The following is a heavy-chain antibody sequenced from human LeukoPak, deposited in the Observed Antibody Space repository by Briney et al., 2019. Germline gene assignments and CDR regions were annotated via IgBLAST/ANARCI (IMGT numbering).Heavy chain of an antibody. D-gene: IGHD6-19*01. Sequence: SETLSLTCTVSGGSISSYYWSWIRQPPGKGLEWIGYIFYSGSTNCNPSLKSRVTISADTSKNQFSLKLSSVTAADTAVYYCARGFPVAGSPYFDYWGQGTLVTVSS. V-gene: IGHV4-59*01. CDR2: IFYSGST. CDR3: ARGFPVAGSPYFDY. J-gene: IGHJ4*02. CDR1: GGSISSYY.